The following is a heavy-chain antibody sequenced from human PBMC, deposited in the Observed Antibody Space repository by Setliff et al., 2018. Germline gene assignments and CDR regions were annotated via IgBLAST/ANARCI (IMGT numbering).Heavy chain of an antibody. J-gene: IGHJ6*02. V-gene: IGHV3-9*03. Sequence: GGSLRLSCAASGFTFSSYGMHWVRQAPGKGLEWVSGISWNSDTIGYADSVKGRFTISRDNAKKSLYLQMNSLRAEDMALYYCARDSAYSSRTSGMDVWGQGTTVTVSS. D-gene: IGHD6-13*01. CDR3: ARDSAYSSRTSGMDV. CDR2: ISWNSDTI. CDR1: GFTFSSYG.